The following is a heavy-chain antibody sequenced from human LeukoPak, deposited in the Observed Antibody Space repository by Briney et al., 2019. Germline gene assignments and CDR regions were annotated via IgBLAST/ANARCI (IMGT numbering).Heavy chain of an antibody. CDR3: ARHRFLCDASGYRYFDS. Sequence: SECLSPACSVSGASISSTSYDSGRLRQPPGEGLEWFGSMYESGTTYESTYYNPSLRSRVSLSVDTSKNQFSLKLTSVTAADTAVYYCARHRFLCDASGYRYFDSWGQGTLVTVSS. V-gene: IGHV4-39*01. J-gene: IGHJ4*02. CDR2: MYESGTTYEST. CDR1: GASISSTSYD. D-gene: IGHD3-22*01.